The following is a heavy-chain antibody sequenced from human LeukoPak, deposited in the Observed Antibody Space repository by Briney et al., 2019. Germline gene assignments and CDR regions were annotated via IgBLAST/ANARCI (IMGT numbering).Heavy chain of an antibody. Sequence: SETLSLTCAASGGSISSHYWSWVRQPPGKGLEWIGYIYYSGSTNYNPALKSRVTISVDTTKNQFLLKLRSVTAADTAVYYCARELYDSSGYYDYWGQVTLVTVS. CDR3: ARELYDSSGYYDY. CDR2: IYYSGST. CDR1: GGSISSHY. V-gene: IGHV4-59*11. D-gene: IGHD3-22*01. J-gene: IGHJ4*02.